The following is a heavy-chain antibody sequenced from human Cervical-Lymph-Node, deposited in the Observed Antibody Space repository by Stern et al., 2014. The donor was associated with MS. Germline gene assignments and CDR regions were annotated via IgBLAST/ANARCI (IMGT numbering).Heavy chain of an antibody. D-gene: IGHD3-10*01. CDR2: ISAYNGNT. Sequence: VQLEESGAEVKKPGASVKVSCKASGYTFSNYGITWVRQAPGQGLEWMGWISAYNGNTNHAEKFQGRITVTRDTSTSTAYMELQSLRSDDTAVYYCARDHYGSGSYAAYWGQGTLVIVSS. CDR3: ARDHYGSGSYAAY. V-gene: IGHV1-18*04. CDR1: GYTFSNYG. J-gene: IGHJ4*02.